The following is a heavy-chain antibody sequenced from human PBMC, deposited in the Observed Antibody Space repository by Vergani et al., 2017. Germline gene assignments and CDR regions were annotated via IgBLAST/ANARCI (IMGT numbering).Heavy chain of an antibody. V-gene: IGHV3-23*01. CDR2: IDNSGRSI. Sequence: EVHLLESGGGLRQPGGSLKLSCAASGFPFSTYAMSWVRQVPGKGLEWVATIDNSGRSIYYTDSVKGRCTISRDNTKSTLFLQMNSLSAEDTALYYWAKSRGSLDRWGEHFQHWGRGTLVTVSS. CDR1: GFPFSTYA. J-gene: IGHJ1*01. D-gene: IGHD3-16*01. CDR3: AKSRGSLDRWGEHFQH.